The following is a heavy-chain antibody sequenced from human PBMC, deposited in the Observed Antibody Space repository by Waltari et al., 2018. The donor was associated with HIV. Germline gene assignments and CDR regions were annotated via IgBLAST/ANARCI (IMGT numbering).Heavy chain of an antibody. V-gene: IGHV1-69*12. D-gene: IGHD3-22*01. CDR1: GGTFSSYA. CDR2: INPIFDTS. CDR3: ARELKQLSPQDYDSPPRGFDI. J-gene: IGHJ3*02. Sequence: QVQLVQSGAEVKKPGSSVKVSCKASGGTFSSYAISWMRQAPGQGLEWRGGINPIFDTSNYAQKFQGRVTITADESTSTAYMELSSLRSDDTAVYYCARELKQLSPQDYDSPPRGFDIWGQGTMVTVSS.